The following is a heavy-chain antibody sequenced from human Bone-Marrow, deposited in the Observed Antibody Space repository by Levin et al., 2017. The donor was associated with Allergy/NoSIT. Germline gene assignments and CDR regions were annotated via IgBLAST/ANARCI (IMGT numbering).Heavy chain of an antibody. CDR3: ARDTIAAGGLFDY. D-gene: IGHD6-13*01. V-gene: IGHV1-18*01. CDR1: GYTFASHG. CDR2: ISAYDGDT. Sequence: ASVKVSCKASGYTFASHGLSWVRQAPGQGLEWVGWISAYDGDTSYAQRLQGRVTMTTDTSTNTAYMELRSLSSDDTAVYYCARDTIAAGGLFDYWGQGSLVTVSS. J-gene: IGHJ4*02.